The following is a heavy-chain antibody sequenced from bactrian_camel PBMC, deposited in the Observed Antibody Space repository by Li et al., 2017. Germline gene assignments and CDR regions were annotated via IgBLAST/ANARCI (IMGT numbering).Heavy chain of an antibody. CDR3: EKFAGMVEADYRFGD. J-gene: IGHJ6*01. Sequence: VQLVESGGGSVQVGGSLRLSCTASEYTHRHFSMGWFRQAPGKGREGVAGIRFAISTEYADSVNGRFTISRDNAKNTLYLQLNSLKTEDTAIYYCEKFAGMVEADYRFGDWGQGTQVTVS. V-gene: IGHV3S55*01. CDR1: EYTHRHFS. D-gene: IGHD6*01. CDR2: IRFAIST.